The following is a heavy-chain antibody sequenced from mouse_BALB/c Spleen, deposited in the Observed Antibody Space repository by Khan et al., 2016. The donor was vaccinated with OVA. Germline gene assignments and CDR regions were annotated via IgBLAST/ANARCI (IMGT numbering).Heavy chain of an antibody. D-gene: IGHD2-2*01. Sequence: EVQLQESGPELMKPGASVKMSCKASGYSFTSYYIHWVKSHGKSLEWIGYIDPFSGGITYNQKFMGKATLTVDKSSNTAYIHLSNLTSEDSAVYYCTRHGYVAWFTYWGQGTLVIVSA. CDR1: GYSFTSYY. CDR2: IDPFSGGI. CDR3: TRHGYVAWFTY. J-gene: IGHJ3*01. V-gene: IGHV1S135*01.